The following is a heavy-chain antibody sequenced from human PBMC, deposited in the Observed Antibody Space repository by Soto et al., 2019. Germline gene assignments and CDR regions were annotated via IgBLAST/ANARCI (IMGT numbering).Heavy chain of an antibody. CDR1: GYTFTSYG. V-gene: IGHV1-3*01. CDR2: INAGNGNT. CDR3: ARDPNDSSAYYHHYYYGMDV. J-gene: IGHJ6*02. D-gene: IGHD3-22*01. Sequence: ASVKVSCKASGYTFTSYGIHWVRQAPGQRLEWTGWINAGNGNTKYSEKFQGRVTITRDTSASTAYLELNSLRSEDTAVYYCARDPNDSSAYYHHYYYGMDVWGQGTTVTVSS.